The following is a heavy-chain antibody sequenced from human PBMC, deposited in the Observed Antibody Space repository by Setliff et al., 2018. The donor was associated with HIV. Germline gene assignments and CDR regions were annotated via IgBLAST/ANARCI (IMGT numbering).Heavy chain of an antibody. D-gene: IGHD3-22*01. CDR2: ISGSGSPL. CDR1: GFTFNLYT. CDR3: ARDLSYDYDRSSDTFDY. V-gene: IGHV3-48*01. Sequence: GGSLRLSCVASGFTFNLYTMNWVRQTPGKGLEWVSVISGSGSPLYTADSVKGRFSISRDNAKNSLSLQMNSLRAEDTAVYYCARDLSYDYDRSSDTFDYWGQGTLVTVSS. J-gene: IGHJ4*02.